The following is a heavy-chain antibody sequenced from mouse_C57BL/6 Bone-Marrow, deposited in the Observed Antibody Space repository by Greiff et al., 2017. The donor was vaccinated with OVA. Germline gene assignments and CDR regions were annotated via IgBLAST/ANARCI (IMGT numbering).Heavy chain of an antibody. J-gene: IGHJ4*01. V-gene: IGHV1-82*01. CDR3: ASRDLLTFMDY. D-gene: IGHD4-1*01. CDR1: GYAFSSSW. CDR2: IYPGDGDT. Sequence: VKVVESGPELVKPGASVKISCKASGYAFSSSWMNWVKQRPGKGLEWIGRIYPGDGDTNYNGKFKGKATLTADKSSSTAYMQLSSLTSEDSAVYFCASRDLLTFMDYWGQGTSVTVSS.